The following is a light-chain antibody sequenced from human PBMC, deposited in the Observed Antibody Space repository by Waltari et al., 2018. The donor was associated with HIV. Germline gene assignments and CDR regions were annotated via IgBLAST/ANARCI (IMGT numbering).Light chain of an antibody. CDR2: GNS. Sequence: QSALTQEASVSGTVGQKVTLSCTGTSNNIGDYAVGWYQQISHGAPNTGVFGNSLPSGIPARYVGSKYGTIASLTISGRQPEDEAVYYCSTWDFSLNSVVFGGGTKLNV. V-gene: IGLV1-44*01. J-gene: IGLJ2*01. CDR3: STWDFSLNSVV. CDR1: SNNIGDYA.